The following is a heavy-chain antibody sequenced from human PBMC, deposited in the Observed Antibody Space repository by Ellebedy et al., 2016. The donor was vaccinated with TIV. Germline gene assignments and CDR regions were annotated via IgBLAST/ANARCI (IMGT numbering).Heavy chain of an antibody. J-gene: IGHJ6*02. CDR2: IYYSGST. V-gene: IGHV4-61*01. D-gene: IGHD3-10*01. CDR3: ASSLTMLRGGMDV. Sequence: MPSETLSLTCTVSGGSISSSSYYWSWIRQPPGKGLEWIGYIYYSGSTNYNPSLKSRVTISVDTSKNQFSLKLSSVTAADTAVYYCASSLTMLRGGMDVWGQGTTVTVSS. CDR1: GGSISSSSYY.